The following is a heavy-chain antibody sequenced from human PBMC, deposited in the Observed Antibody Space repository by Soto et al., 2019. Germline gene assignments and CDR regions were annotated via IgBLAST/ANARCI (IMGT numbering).Heavy chain of an antibody. CDR2: IYYSGST. CDR1: GGSISSGGYY. D-gene: IGHD3-10*01. V-gene: IGHV4-31*03. Sequence: QVQLQESGPGLVKPSQTLSLTCTVSGGSISSGGYYWSWMRQHPGKGLEWIGYIYYSGSTYYNPSLKSRVTISVDTSKNQFSLKLSSVTAADTAVYYCARAPDEIYYYGSGSSFDYWGQGTLVTVSS. J-gene: IGHJ4*02. CDR3: ARAPDEIYYYGSGSSFDY.